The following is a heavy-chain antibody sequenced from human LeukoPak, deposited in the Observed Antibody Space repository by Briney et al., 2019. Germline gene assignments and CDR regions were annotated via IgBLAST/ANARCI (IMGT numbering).Heavy chain of an antibody. CDR3: ARKLVVGAFDI. D-gene: IGHD2-15*01. CDR2: INLSGGST. V-gene: IGHV1-46*01. J-gene: IGHJ3*02. Sequence: ASVKVSCKASGYTFTSYYMHWVRQAPGQGLEWMGIINLSGGSTSYAQKFQGRVTMTRDTSTSIVYMELSSLRSEDTAVYYCARKLVVGAFDIWGQGTMVTVSS. CDR1: GYTFTSYY.